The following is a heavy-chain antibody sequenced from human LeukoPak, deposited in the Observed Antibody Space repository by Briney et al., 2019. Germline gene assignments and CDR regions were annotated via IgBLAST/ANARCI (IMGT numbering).Heavy chain of an antibody. CDR3: ARQFRGFWSGPGDY. D-gene: IGHD3-3*01. CDR2: INPNSGGT. J-gene: IGHJ4*02. Sequence: GASVKVSCKASGYTFTGYYMHWVRQAPGQGLEWMGWINPNSGGTNYAQKFQGWVTMTRDTSISSAYMELSRLRSGDTAVYYCARQFRGFWSGPGDYWGQGTLVTVSS. V-gene: IGHV1-2*04. CDR1: GYTFTGYY.